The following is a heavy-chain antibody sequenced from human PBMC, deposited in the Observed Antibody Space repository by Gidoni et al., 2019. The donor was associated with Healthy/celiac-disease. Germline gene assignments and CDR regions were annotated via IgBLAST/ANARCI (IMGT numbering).Heavy chain of an antibody. J-gene: IGHJ6*03. CDR1: GGSLRSSNYY. Sequence: QLQLQESGPGLVTPSETLSLTCTVSGGSLRSSNYYWDWIRQSPGKGLEWIGSMYYSGNTYYNPSLKSRVTISEDTSNNQFSLKLNSVTAADTAVYYCARRGIAALDYMDVWGKGTTVTVSS. CDR2: MYYSGNT. V-gene: IGHV4-39*01. D-gene: IGHD6-6*01. CDR3: ARRGIAALDYMDV.